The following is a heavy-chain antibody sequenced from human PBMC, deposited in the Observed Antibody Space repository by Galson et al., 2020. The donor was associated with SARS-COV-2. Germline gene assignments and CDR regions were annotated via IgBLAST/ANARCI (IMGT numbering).Heavy chain of an antibody. J-gene: IGHJ5*02. CDR1: GFSLSTSGVG. CDR3: AHRSITMVRGSFDP. D-gene: IGHD3-10*01. CDR2: IYWDDDK. Sequence: SGPTLVKHTQTLTLTCTFSGFSLSTSGVGVGWIRQPPGKALEWLALIYWDDDKRYSPSLKSRLTITKDTSKNQVVLTMTNMDPVDTATYYCAHRSITMVRGSFDPWGQGTLVTVSS. V-gene: IGHV2-5*02.